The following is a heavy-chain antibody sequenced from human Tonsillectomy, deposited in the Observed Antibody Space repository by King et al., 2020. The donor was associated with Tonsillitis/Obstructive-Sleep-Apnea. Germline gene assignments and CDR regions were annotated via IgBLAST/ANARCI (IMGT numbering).Heavy chain of an antibody. CDR1: GFSLSTSGVG. D-gene: IGHD1-14*01. J-gene: IGHJ3*02. CDR3: AHRRNPHGAFDI. CDR2: IYWDDDK. Sequence: ITLKESGPTLVKPTQTLTLTCTFSGFSLSTSGVGVGWIRQPPGKALEWLALIYWDDDKRYSPSLKSRLTITKDTSKNQVVLTMTNMDPVYTATYYCAHRRNPHGAFDIWGQGKMVTVSS. V-gene: IGHV2-5*02.